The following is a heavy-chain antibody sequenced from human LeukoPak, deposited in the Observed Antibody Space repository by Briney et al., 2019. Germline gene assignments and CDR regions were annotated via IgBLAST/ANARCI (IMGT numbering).Heavy chain of an antibody. CDR2: IYYSGST. D-gene: IGHD3-22*01. CDR1: GSSISSSSYY. CDR3: ARHRMYYYDSSGRGVADAFDI. Sequence: SETLSLTCTVSGSSISSSSYYWGWIRQPPGKGLEWIGSIYYSGSTYYNPSLKSRVTISVDTSKNQFSLKLSSVTAADTAVYYCARHRMYYYDSSGRGVADAFDIWGQGTMVTVSS. V-gene: IGHV4-39*01. J-gene: IGHJ3*02.